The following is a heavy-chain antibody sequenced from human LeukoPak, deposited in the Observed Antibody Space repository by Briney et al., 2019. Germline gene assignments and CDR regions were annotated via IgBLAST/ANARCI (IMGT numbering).Heavy chain of an antibody. Sequence: PGGSLRLSCAASGFTFSSYSMNWVGQSPGKGLEWVSSISSSSSYIYYADAVKGRCTISRDNAKNSLYLQMNRLRAEDTAVYYCARGRQGTFDYWGQGTLVTVFS. V-gene: IGHV3-21*01. CDR1: GFTFSSYS. J-gene: IGHJ4*02. CDR3: ARGRQGTFDY. CDR2: ISSSSSYI.